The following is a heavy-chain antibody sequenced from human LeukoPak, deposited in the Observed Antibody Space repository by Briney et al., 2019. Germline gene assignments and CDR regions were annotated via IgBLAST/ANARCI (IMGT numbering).Heavy chain of an antibody. CDR1: GYAFTSYD. V-gene: IGHV1-2*02. J-gene: IGHJ6*02. D-gene: IGHD6-6*01. CDR2: INPNSGGT. Sequence: ASVKVSCKASGYAFTSYDINWVRQATGQGLEWMGWINPNSGGTNYAQKFQGRVTMTRDTSISTAYMELSRLRSDDTAVYYCARELCMYSSSLNPGYYYYYGMDVWGQGTTVTVSS. CDR3: ARELCMYSSSLNPGYYYYYGMDV.